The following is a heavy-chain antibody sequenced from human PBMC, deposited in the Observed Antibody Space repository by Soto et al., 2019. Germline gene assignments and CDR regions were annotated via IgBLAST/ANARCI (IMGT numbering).Heavy chain of an antibody. Sequence: EVQLVESGGGLVQPGGSLRLSCAASGFTVSSNYMSWVRQAPGKGLEWVSVIYSGGSTYYADSVKGRFTISRDNSKNTLDLQMNSLRAEDTAVYYCARDGLRAQNYYYYYMDVWGKGTTVTVSS. CDR1: GFTVSSNY. J-gene: IGHJ6*03. V-gene: IGHV3-66*01. D-gene: IGHD2-15*01. CDR2: IYSGGST. CDR3: ARDGLRAQNYYYYYMDV.